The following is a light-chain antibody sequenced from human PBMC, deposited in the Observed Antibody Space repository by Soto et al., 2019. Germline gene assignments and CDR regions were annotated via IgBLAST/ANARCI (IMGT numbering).Light chain of an antibody. V-gene: IGKV3-20*01. Sequence: EIVLTQSPGTLSLSPGERATLSCRASQSVSNNYLAWYQQKPGQAPRLLIYGASNRATGIPDRFSGSGSGTDFTLTISSLQSEDFAVYYCQQYNNWPFTVGGGTKVDIK. CDR3: QQYNNWPFT. J-gene: IGKJ4*01. CDR1: QSVSNNY. CDR2: GAS.